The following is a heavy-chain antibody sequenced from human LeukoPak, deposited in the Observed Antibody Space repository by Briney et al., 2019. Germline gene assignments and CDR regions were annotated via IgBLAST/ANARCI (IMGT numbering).Heavy chain of an antibody. CDR1: GGSISSGDYY. Sequence: SETLSLTCTVSGGSISSGDYYWSWIRQPPGKGLEWIGYIYYSGSTYYNPSLKSRVTISVDTSKNQFSLKLSSVTAADTAVYYCASRITMVRGEGPGTFDIWGQGTMVTVSS. J-gene: IGHJ3*02. CDR2: IYYSGST. V-gene: IGHV4-30-4*08. D-gene: IGHD3-10*01. CDR3: ASRITMVRGEGPGTFDI.